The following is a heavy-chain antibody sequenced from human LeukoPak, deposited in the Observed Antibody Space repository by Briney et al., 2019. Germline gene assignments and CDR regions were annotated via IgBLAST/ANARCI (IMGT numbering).Heavy chain of an antibody. V-gene: IGHV5-51*01. CDR2: IYPGDSDT. D-gene: IGHD2-21*02. CDR1: GYSFTSYW. J-gene: IGHJ3*02. Sequence: GESLKISCKGSGYSFTSYWIGWVRQMPGKGLEWMGIIYPGDSDTRYSPSFQGQVTISADKSISTAYLQWSSLKASDTAVYYCARPRNIVVVTAILHDAFDIWGQGTMVTVSS. CDR3: ARPRNIVVVTAILHDAFDI.